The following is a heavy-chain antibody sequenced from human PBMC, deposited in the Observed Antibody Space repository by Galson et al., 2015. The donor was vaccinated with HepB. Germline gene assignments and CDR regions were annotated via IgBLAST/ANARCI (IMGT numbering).Heavy chain of an antibody. Sequence: SCKASGYTFTSYYMHWVRQAPGQGLEWMGIINPSGGSTSYAQKLQGRVTMTRDTSTSTVYMELSSLRSEDTAVYYCARGGDYYGSGRPGVYYYGMDVWGQGTTVTVSS. V-gene: IGHV1-46*04. CDR3: ARGGDYYGSGRPGVYYYGMDV. D-gene: IGHD3-10*01. CDR1: GYTFTSYY. J-gene: IGHJ6*02. CDR2: INPSGGST.